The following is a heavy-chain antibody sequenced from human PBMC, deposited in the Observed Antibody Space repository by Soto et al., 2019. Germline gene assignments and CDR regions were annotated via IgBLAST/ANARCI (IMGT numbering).Heavy chain of an antibody. Sequence: NPSETLSLTCAVYGGSFSDYYWSWIRQPPGKGLEWIGEINHSGSTKYNPSLKSRVTISVDTSKNQFSLDLSSVTAADTAVYYCAALSWFSVDYWGQGTLVTVSS. CDR2: INHSGST. CDR1: GGSFSDYY. V-gene: IGHV4-34*01. J-gene: IGHJ4*02. CDR3: AALSWFSVDY. D-gene: IGHD6-13*01.